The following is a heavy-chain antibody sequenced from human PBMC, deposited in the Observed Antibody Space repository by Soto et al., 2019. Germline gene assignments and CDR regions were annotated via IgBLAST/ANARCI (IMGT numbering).Heavy chain of an antibody. CDR3: ARDPGIIGTTDYFDY. D-gene: IGHD1-7*01. CDR2: IYHSGST. Sequence: SETLSLTCTVAGGSISSYYWNWIRQSPGNKLEWIGYIYHSGSTNYNPSLKSRVTISIDTSKNQFSLKVTSVAAADTAVYYCARDPGIIGTTDYFDYWGQGTLVTVSS. CDR1: GGSISSYY. J-gene: IGHJ4*02. V-gene: IGHV4-59*01.